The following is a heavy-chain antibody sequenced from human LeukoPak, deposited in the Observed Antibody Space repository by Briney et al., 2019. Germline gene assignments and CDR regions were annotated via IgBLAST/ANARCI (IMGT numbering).Heavy chain of an antibody. CDR1: GFTFSSYS. V-gene: IGHV3-21*01. Sequence: VQSGGSLRLSCAASGFTFSSYSMNWVRQAPGKGLEWVSSISSSSSYIYYADSVKGRFTISRDNAKNSLYLQMNSLRAEDTAVYYCARDLRGSGSSDYWGQGTLVTVSS. CDR2: ISSSSSYI. J-gene: IGHJ4*02. D-gene: IGHD3-10*01. CDR3: ARDLRGSGSSDY.